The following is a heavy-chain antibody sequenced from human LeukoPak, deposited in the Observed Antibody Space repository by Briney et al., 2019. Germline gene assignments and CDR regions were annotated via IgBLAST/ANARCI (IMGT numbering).Heavy chain of an antibody. V-gene: IGHV1-18*01. CDR3: ARVGGWYCSSTSCYKGESDY. CDR1: GYTFTSYG. Sequence: ASVKVSCKAAGYTFTSYGISWVGQAPGQGLEGMGWISAYNGNTNYAQKLQGRVTMTTDTSTSTAYMELRSLRSDDTAVYYCARVGGWYCSSTSCYKGESDYWGQGTLVTVSS. D-gene: IGHD2-2*02. CDR2: ISAYNGNT. J-gene: IGHJ4*02.